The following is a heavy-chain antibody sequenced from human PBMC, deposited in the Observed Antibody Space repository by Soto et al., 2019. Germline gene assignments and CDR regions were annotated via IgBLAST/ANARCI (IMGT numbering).Heavy chain of an antibody. D-gene: IGHD3-9*01. CDR1: AGSITSDECY. CDR2: IHHTGST. Sequence: SETLSLTCTVSAGSITSDECYWNWIRYRPGKGLEWIGFIHHTGSTFYNPSLESRASVSIDTSESQFSLNLASVTVADTAMYYCARQLGYYDILTGQKYYGMDVWGQGTTVTVSS. CDR3: ARQLGYYDILTGQKYYGMDV. V-gene: IGHV4-31*03. J-gene: IGHJ6*02.